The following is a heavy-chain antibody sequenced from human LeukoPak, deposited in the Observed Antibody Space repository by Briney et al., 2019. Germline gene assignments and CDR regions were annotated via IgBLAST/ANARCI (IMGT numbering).Heavy chain of an antibody. J-gene: IGHJ4*02. V-gene: IGHV1-2*02. CDR1: XYTFTVXX. D-gene: IGHD1-7*01. CDR2: INPNSGGT. CDR3: ARDPNWNYVRYFDY. Sequence: VTVSCXXXXYTFTVXXMHWVRQAPGQGLEWMGWINPNSGGTNYAQKFQGRVTMTRDTSISTAYMELSRLRSDDTAVYYCARDPNWNYVRYFDYWGQGTLVTVSS.